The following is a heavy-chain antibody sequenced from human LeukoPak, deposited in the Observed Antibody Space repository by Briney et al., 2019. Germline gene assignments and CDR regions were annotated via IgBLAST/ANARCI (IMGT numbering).Heavy chain of an antibody. CDR3: ARGYDYVWGSYRLALDY. Sequence: SETLSLTCTVSGGSISSYYWSWIRQPPGKGLEWIGYIYYSGSTNYNPSLKSRVTISVDTSKNQFSLKLSSVTAAGTAVYYCARGYDYVWGSYRLALDYWGQGTLVTVSP. CDR1: GGSISSYY. V-gene: IGHV4-59*08. CDR2: IYYSGST. J-gene: IGHJ4*02. D-gene: IGHD3-16*02.